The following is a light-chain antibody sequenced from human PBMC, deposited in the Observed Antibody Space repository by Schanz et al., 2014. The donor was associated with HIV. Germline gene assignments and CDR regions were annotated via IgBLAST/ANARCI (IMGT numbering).Light chain of an antibody. CDR3: QQYAVSSWT. CDR2: GAS. CDR1: QSVRNN. J-gene: IGKJ1*01. Sequence: EIVMTQSPATLSVSPGERATLSCRASQSVRNNLAWYQQKPGQAPRLLVYGASTRATDFPARFSGSGSGTDFTLTISNLQSDDFATYYCQQYAVSSWTFGLGTRV. V-gene: IGKV3-15*01.